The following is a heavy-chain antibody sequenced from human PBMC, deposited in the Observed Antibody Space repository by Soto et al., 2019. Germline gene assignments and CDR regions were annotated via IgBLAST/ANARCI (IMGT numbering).Heavy chain of an antibody. CDR3: ARGGAALSDYYYGMDV. Sequence: SETLSLTCTVSGGSISSYYRSWIRQPPGKGLEWTGYIYYSGSTNYNPSLKSRVTISVDTSKNQFSLKLSSVTAADTAVYYCARGGAALSDYYYGMDVWGQGTTVTVSS. V-gene: IGHV4-59*01. CDR1: GGSISSYY. D-gene: IGHD6-6*01. J-gene: IGHJ6*02. CDR2: IYYSGST.